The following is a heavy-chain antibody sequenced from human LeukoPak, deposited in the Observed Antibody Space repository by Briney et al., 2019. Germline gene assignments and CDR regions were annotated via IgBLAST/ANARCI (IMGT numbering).Heavy chain of an antibody. V-gene: IGHV4-30-2*05. J-gene: IGHJ3*02. CDR3: ARDGDYDTTTSEAFDI. Sequence: SQTLSLTCTVSGGSISSGDYYWSWIRQPPGKGLEWIGYIYHSGSTYYNPSLKSRVSMSVDTSTDQFSLRLSSVTAADTAVYYCARDGDYDTTTSEAFDIWGQGTMVTVSS. D-gene: IGHD3-22*01. CDR2: IYHSGST. CDR1: GGSISSGDYY.